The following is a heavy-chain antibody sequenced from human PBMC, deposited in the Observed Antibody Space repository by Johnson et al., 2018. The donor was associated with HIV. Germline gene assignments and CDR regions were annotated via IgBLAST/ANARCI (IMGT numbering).Heavy chain of an antibody. Sequence: QVQLVESGGGLAKPAWSPRLSCAASQFTFSSYDIHWVRQAPGKGLEWVAFIRYDGSNKYYADSVKGRFTISRDNAKNSLYLQMNSLRAEDTAVYYCARDSAGGLTGDAFDIWGQGTMVTVSS. V-gene: IGHV3-33*08. CDR2: IRYDGSNK. CDR3: ARDSAGGLTGDAFDI. J-gene: IGHJ3*02. D-gene: IGHD2-8*02. CDR1: QFTFSSYD.